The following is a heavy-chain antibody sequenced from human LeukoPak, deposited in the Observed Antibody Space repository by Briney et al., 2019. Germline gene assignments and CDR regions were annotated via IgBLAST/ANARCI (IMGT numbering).Heavy chain of an antibody. CDR2: ITGDGAT. CDR1: GFTFTNFA. V-gene: IGHV3-23*01. Sequence: GGALRLSCAGSGFTFTNFAMMWVRQPPGQGLQGVSSITGDGATYYADSVRGRFMPSRDTSKNTLYLQMSRLTAEDTAVYYCAKGAAAGLVDWFDPWGQGTLVTVSS. CDR3: AKGAAAGLVDWFDP. D-gene: IGHD6-25*01. J-gene: IGHJ5*02.